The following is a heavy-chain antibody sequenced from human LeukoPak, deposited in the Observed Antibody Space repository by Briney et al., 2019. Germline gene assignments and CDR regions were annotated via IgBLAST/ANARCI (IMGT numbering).Heavy chain of an antibody. D-gene: IGHD2-15*01. CDR3: AREVAAEYFQH. Sequence: SETLSLTCTVSGGSISSYYWSWIRQPQGKGLEWIGYIYYSGSTNYNPSLKSRVTISVDTSKNQFSLKLSSVTAADTAVYYCAREVAAEYFQHWGQGTLVTVSS. J-gene: IGHJ1*01. CDR2: IYYSGST. CDR1: GGSISSYY. V-gene: IGHV4-59*12.